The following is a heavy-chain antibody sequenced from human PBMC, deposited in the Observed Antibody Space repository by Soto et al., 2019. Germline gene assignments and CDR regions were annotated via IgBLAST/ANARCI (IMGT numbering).Heavy chain of an antibody. CDR1: GFTFTNYA. CDR2: SSGSGSGGST. Sequence: EVQLLESGGGLVQPGGSLRLPCAASGFTFTNYAMTWVRQAPGKGLEWVSISSGSGSGGSTNYADSVKGRFTLSRDNAKNTLYLQMNSLRVEDTAVYYCAKDRDDYRNYVFDYWGQGTLVTVSS. D-gene: IGHD4-4*01. J-gene: IGHJ4*02. V-gene: IGHV3-23*01. CDR3: AKDRDDYRNYVFDY.